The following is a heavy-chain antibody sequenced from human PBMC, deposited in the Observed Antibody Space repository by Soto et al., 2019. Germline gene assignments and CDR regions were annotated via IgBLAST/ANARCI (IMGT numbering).Heavy chain of an antibody. J-gene: IGHJ6*01. CDR3: ARDPSLRFLEWLGQSYGMDV. CDR2: ISAYNGNT. Sequence: GASVKVSCKASGYTFTSYGISWVRQAPGQGLEWMGWISAYNGNTNYAQKLQGRVTMTTDTSTSTAYMELRSLRSDDTAVYYCARDPSLRFLEWLGQSYGMDVWGQGTTVTVSS. CDR1: GYTFTSYG. V-gene: IGHV1-18*01. D-gene: IGHD3-3*01.